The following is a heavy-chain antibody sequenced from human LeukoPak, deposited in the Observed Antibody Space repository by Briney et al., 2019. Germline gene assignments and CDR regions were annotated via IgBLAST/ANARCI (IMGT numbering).Heavy chain of an antibody. D-gene: IGHD6-6*01. Sequence: GGSLRLSCAASGFTFSSYGMHWVRQAPGKGLEWVAVISYDGSNKYYADSVKGRFTISRDNSKNTLYLQMNSLRAEDTAVYYCAKLYSSSDHFDYWGQGTLVTVSS. CDR3: AKLYSSSDHFDY. J-gene: IGHJ4*02. V-gene: IGHV3-30*18. CDR1: GFTFSSYG. CDR2: ISYDGSNK.